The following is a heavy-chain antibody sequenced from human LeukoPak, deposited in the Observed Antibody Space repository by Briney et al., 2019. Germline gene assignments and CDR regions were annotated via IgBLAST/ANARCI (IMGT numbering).Heavy chain of an antibody. Sequence: GGSLRLSCAASGFTFSSYAMSWVRQAPGKGLGWVSAISGSGGSTYYADSVKGRFTISRDNSKNTLYLQMNSLRAEDTAVYYCAKAAEGYFDWLLRRVPYFDYWGQGTLVTVSS. D-gene: IGHD3-9*01. J-gene: IGHJ4*02. V-gene: IGHV3-23*01. CDR2: ISGSGGST. CDR1: GFTFSSYA. CDR3: AKAAEGYFDWLLRRVPYFDY.